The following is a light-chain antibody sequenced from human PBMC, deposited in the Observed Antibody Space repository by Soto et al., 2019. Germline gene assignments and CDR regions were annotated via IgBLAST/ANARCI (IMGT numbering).Light chain of an antibody. J-gene: IGLJ1*01. CDR3: SSYTSTSTYV. V-gene: IGLV2-18*02. Sequence: QSVLTQPPSVSGSPGQSVAISCTGTSSDVGSSNGVSWYQQPPGTAPKLMIYDVNNRPSGVPDRFSGSKSGNTASLTISGLQAEDEADYYCSSYTSTSTYVFGTGTQLTVL. CDR2: DVN. CDR1: SSDVGSSNG.